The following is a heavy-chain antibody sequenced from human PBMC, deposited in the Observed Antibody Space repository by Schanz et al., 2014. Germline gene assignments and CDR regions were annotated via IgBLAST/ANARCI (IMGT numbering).Heavy chain of an antibody. V-gene: IGHV3-23*01. J-gene: IGHJ4*02. CDR2: ISDNGIST. D-gene: IGHD3-10*01. CDR3: ARVEVSMVQGLIPSYYFDS. CDR1: GFTFTTYA. Sequence: DVQLLESGGGLVQPGESLRLSCAASGFTFTTYAMSWVRQAPGKGLEWVSGISDNGISTYYADSVKGRFSISRENSKSILYLQMNSLSAEDTAVYYCARVEVSMVQGLIPSYYFDSWGQGTPVTVSS.